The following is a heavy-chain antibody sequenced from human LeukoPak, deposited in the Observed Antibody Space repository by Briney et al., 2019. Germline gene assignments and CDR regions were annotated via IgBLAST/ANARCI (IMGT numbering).Heavy chain of an antibody. D-gene: IGHD6-13*01. CDR3: AREGGQLARGDY. J-gene: IGHJ4*02. CDR2: ISSSSSYI. V-gene: IGHV3-21*01. Sequence: PGGSLRLSCAASGFTFSSYSMNWVRQAPGKGLEWVSSISSSSSYIYYADSVKGRFTISRDNAENSLYLQMNSLRAEDTAVYYCAREGGQLARGDYWGQGTLVTVSS. CDR1: GFTFSSYS.